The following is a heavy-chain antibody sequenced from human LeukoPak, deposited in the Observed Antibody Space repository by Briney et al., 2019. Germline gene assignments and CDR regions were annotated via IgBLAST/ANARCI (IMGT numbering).Heavy chain of an antibody. J-gene: IGHJ6*03. CDR2: IYSGGST. Sequence: GGSLRLSCAASGFTVSSNYMSWVRQAPGKGLEWVSVIYSGGSTYYADSVKGRFTISRDNSKNTLYLQMNSLRAEDTAVYYCARDWSSSWRYYYYYYMDVWGKGTTVTVSS. V-gene: IGHV3-53*01. CDR3: ARDWSSSWRYYYYYYMDV. D-gene: IGHD6-13*01. CDR1: GFTVSSNY.